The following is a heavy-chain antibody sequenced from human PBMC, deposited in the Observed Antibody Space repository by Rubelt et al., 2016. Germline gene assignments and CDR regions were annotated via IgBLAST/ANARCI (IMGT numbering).Heavy chain of an antibody. D-gene: IGHD6-6*01. CDR1: GYTFTYCS. CDR2: ITLYNGNT. Sequence: QVQLGQSEAEVKKPGASVKVSCKASGYTFTYCSLHWLQQAPGQGLERMRWITLYNGNTNYAKKFQGIVTITRDMSLWTAYIGLGSLRSEDSAVYYWARSASIAGDWGQGTLVTVSS. J-gene: IGHJ4*02. CDR3: ARSASIAGD. V-gene: IGHV1-68*02.